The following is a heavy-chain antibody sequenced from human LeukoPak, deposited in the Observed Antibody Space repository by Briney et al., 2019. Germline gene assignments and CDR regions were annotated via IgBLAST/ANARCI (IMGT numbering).Heavy chain of an antibody. J-gene: IGHJ3*02. CDR3: AKCLDAFDI. V-gene: IGHV3-23*01. CDR1: GFTFSRFV. CDR2: ISGSGDST. Sequence: GGSLRLSCAASGFTFSRFVMSWVRQAPGMGPEWVSAISGSGDSTYYADSVKGRFTISRDNSKNTLHLQMNSLRAEDTAVYYCAKCLDAFDIWGQGTMVTVSS.